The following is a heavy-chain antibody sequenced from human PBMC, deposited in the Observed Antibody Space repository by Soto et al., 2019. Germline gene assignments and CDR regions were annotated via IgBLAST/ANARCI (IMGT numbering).Heavy chain of an antibody. CDR1: GFTVSSNY. CDR2: IYSGGST. V-gene: IGHV3-53*01. CDR3: ASARGYYDTSGYSGYYFDY. D-gene: IGHD3-22*01. J-gene: IGHJ4*02. Sequence: GGSPRLSCAASGFTVSSNYMSWVRQAPGKGLEWVSVIYSGGSTYYADSVKGRFTISRDNSKNTLYLQMNSLRAEDTAVYYCASARGYYDTSGYSGYYFDYWGQGTLVTVSS.